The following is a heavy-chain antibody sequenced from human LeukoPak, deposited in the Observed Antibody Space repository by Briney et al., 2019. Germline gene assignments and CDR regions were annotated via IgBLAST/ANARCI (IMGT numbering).Heavy chain of an antibody. CDR1: GGSISSYY. CDR2: IYYSGST. J-gene: IGHJ6*04. CDR3: ARAGYSGSDFSV. D-gene: IGHD5-12*01. V-gene: IGHV4-59*01. Sequence: SETLSLTCTVSGGSISSYYWSWIRQPPGKGLEWIGYIYYSGSTNYNPSLKSRVTISVDTSKNQFSLKLSSVTATDTAVYYCARAGYSGSDFSVWGKGSTVTVSS.